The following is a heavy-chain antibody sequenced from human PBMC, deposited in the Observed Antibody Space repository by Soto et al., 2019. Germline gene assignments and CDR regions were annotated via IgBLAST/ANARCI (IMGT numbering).Heavy chain of an antibody. CDR1: GGTFSSYA. D-gene: IGHD6-13*01. J-gene: IGHJ6*02. CDR3: ARRAAAAYDYYYYYGMDV. Sequence: PGPSVKVSCKASGGTFSSYAISWVRQAPGQGLEWMGGIIPIFGTANYAQKFQGRVTITADESTSTAYMELSSLRSEDTAVYYCARRAAAAYDYYYYYGMDVWGQGTTVTVSS. CDR2: IIPIFGTA. V-gene: IGHV1-69*13.